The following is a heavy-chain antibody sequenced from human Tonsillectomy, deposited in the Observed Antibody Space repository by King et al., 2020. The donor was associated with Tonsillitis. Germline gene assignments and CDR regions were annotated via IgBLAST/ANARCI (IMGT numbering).Heavy chain of an antibody. CDR1: GFTFSSYW. CDR2: IKQDGSEK. J-gene: IGHJ3*02. D-gene: IGHD3-22*01. CDR3: AREEDYDSSGYYSDAFDI. Sequence: VQLVESGGGLVQPGGSLRLSCAASGFTFSSYWMSWVRQAPGKGLEWVANIKQDGSEKDYVDSVKGRFTISRDNAKNSLYLQMNSLRAEDTALYYCAREEDYDSSGYYSDAFDIWGQGTMVTVSS. V-gene: IGHV3-7*01.